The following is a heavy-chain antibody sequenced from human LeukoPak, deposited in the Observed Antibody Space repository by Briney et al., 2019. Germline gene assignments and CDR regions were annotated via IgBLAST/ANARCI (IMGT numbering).Heavy chain of an antibody. Sequence: ASVKVSCKASGYTFTDYYMHWVRQAPGQGLEWMGWINPYSGGTNYAQKLQGRVTMTTDTSTSTAYMELRSLRSDDTAVYYCARDALYYDSSGYGYDAFDIWGQGTMVTVSS. CDR1: GYTFTDYY. J-gene: IGHJ3*02. CDR2: INPYSGGT. CDR3: ARDALYYDSSGYGYDAFDI. V-gene: IGHV1-2*02. D-gene: IGHD3-22*01.